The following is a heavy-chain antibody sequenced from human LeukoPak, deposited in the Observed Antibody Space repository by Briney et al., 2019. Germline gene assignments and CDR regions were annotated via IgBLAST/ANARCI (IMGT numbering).Heavy chain of an antibody. V-gene: IGHV4-34*01. CDR3: ARRPVRFHGFDP. CDR2: INHSGST. Sequence: SETLSLTCAVYGGSFSGYYWSWIRQPPGKGLEWIGEINHSGSTNYNPSLKSRVTISVDTSKNQFSLKLSSVTAADTAVYYCARRPVRFHGFDPWGQGTLVTVSS. J-gene: IGHJ5*02. CDR1: GGSFSGYY. D-gene: IGHD2-21*01.